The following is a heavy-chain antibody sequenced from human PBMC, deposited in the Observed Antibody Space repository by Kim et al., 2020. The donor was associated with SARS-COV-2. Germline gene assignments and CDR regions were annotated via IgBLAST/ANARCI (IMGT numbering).Heavy chain of an antibody. V-gene: IGHV4-59*01. Sequence: PSLKSRVTISVDTSKNQFSLKLSSVTAADTAVYYCARANKGYSSSWPFDYWGQGTLVTVSS. J-gene: IGHJ4*02. D-gene: IGHD6-13*01. CDR3: ARANKGYSSSWPFDY.